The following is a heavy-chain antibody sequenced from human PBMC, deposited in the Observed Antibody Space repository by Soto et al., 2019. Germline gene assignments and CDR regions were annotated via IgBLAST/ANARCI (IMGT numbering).Heavy chain of an antibody. CDR1: GYSFTDYH. V-gene: IGHV1-2*04. Sequence: GXSVKVSCKASGYSFTDYHVHWVRQAPGQGLEWLGRINPKSGGTSTAQKFQGWVTMTTDTSISTASMELTRLTSDDTAIYYCARGDSTDCSNGVCSFFYNHDMDVWGQGTTVTASS. CDR2: INPKSGGT. J-gene: IGHJ6*02. CDR3: ARGDSTDCSNGVCSFFYNHDMDV. D-gene: IGHD2-8*01.